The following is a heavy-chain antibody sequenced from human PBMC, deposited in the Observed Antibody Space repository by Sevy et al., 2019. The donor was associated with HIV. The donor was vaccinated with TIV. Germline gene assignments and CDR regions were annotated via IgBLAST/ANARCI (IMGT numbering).Heavy chain of an antibody. D-gene: IGHD3-9*01. V-gene: IGHV3-30*18. CDR1: GFTFRSYG. Sequence: GGSLRLSCAGSGFTFRSYGIHWVRQSPGKGLEWVAFISFDGRNTYSADSVKGRFTVSRDNSNNAVYLQMNNLRTEDTAMYYCAKDILGDNSPWFYFDYWGQGTQVTVSS. J-gene: IGHJ4*02. CDR3: AKDILGDNSPWFYFDY. CDR2: ISFDGRNT.